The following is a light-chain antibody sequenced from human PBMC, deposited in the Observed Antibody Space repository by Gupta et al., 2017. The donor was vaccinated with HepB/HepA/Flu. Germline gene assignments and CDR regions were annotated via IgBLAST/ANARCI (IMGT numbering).Light chain of an antibody. Sequence: EIVMTQSPATLSVSSGARATLSCRASQSVSSNLTWYQQKPGQAPRLLIYGASTRADGIPARFSGSGSWTEFTPTISSLQSEDFAVYYCQQYNNWPSWTFGEGTKVEIK. J-gene: IGKJ1*01. V-gene: IGKV3-15*01. CDR1: QSVSSN. CDR3: QQYNNWPSWT. CDR2: GAS.